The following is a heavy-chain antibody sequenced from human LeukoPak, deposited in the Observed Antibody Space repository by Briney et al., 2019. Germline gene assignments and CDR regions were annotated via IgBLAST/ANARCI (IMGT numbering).Heavy chain of an antibody. V-gene: IGHV4-34*01. D-gene: IGHD1-26*01. CDR2: INHSGST. CDR1: GGSFSGYY. Sequence: SETLSLTCAVYGGSFSGYYWSWIRQPPGKGLEWIGEINHSGSTNYNPSLKSRVTISVDTSKNQFSLKLSSVTAADTAVYYCARGALIVGALNYWGQGTLVTVSS. CDR3: ARGALIVGALNY. J-gene: IGHJ4*02.